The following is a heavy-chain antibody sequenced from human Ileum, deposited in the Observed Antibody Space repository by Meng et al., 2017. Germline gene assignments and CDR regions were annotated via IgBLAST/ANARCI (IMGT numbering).Heavy chain of an antibody. V-gene: IGHV7-4-1*02. CDR2: INTNTGNP. CDR1: GYTFTSYA. CDR3: ARDLVRLAIYCGGDCFVDY. J-gene: IGHJ4*02. Sequence: ASVKVSCKASGYTFTSYAMNWVRQAPGQGLEWMGWINTNTGNPTYAQGFTGRFVFSLDTSVSTAYLQISSLKAEDTAVYYCARDLVRLAIYCGGDCFVDYWGQGTLVTVSS. D-gene: IGHD2-21*02.